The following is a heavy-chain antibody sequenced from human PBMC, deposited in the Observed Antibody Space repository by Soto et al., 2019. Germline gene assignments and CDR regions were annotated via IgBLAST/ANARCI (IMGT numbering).Heavy chain of an antibody. J-gene: IGHJ3*02. CDR3: ARDLEGWATWAFDI. D-gene: IGHD5-12*01. V-gene: IGHV1-2*02. Sequence: ASVKVSCKASGYIFTGYYIQWVRQAPGQGLEWMGWINTKTGGTKYAQKFQGRVTMTRDTSINTAYMEVSRLRSEDTAVYYCARDLEGWATWAFDIWGQGTMVTVSS. CDR1: GYIFTGYY. CDR2: INTKTGGT.